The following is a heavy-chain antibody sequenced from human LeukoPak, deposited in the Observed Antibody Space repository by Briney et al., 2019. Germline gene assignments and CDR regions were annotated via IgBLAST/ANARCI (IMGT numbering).Heavy chain of an antibody. CDR2: ISGSSSST. D-gene: IGHD4-17*01. J-gene: IGHJ4*02. CDR1: GFTFSSYA. Sequence: GGSLRLSCAASGFTFSSYAMTWVRQAPGKGLQWVSTISGSSSSTYYADSVKGRFTISRHNSNNTLYLQMDSLRAGDTALYYCVKERGGGLNTVTPSEYWGQGTLVTVSS. V-gene: IGHV3-23*01. CDR3: VKERGGGLNTVTPSEY.